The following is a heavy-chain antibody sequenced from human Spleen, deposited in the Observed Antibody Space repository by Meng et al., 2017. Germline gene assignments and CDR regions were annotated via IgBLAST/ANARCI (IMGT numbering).Heavy chain of an antibody. J-gene: IGHJ3*02. Sequence: ASVKVSCKASGGTFSSYAISWVRQAPGQGLEWMGRINPNSGGTNYAQKFQGRVTMTRDTSISTAYMELSRLRSDDTAVYYCARGGVPAAADAFDIWGQGTMVTVSS. V-gene: IGHV1-2*06. CDR1: GGTFSSYA. CDR3: ARGGVPAAADAFDI. D-gene: IGHD2-2*01. CDR2: INPNSGGT.